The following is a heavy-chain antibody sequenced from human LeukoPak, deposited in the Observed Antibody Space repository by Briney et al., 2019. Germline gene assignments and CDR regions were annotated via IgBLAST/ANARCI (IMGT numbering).Heavy chain of an antibody. CDR2: ITHSGST. CDR3: ASPLDMDG. Sequence: PSETLSLTCAVYGGSFSGYYWSWFRQPPGKGLEWIGEITHSGSTNYNPYLKSRVTISLDTSKNQFSLKRTSVSAADRAVYCCASPLDMDGWGKGTKLGVSS. J-gene: IGHJ6*03. CDR1: GGSFSGYY. V-gene: IGHV4-34*01.